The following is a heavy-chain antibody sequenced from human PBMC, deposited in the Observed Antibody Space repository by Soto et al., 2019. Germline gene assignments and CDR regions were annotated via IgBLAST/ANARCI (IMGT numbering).Heavy chain of an antibody. J-gene: IGHJ6*02. D-gene: IGHD2-8*01. Sequence: SETLCLSCTVAGGYISSSGYSWGWIRQPPGKGPEWIGTFYYSGSTYYNPSLKSRVTISVDTTKNQFFLKLNSVTAADTAVYYCAREGEYCTNGVCYPSGMDVWGQGTTVTVSS. V-gene: IGHV4-39*02. CDR3: AREGEYCTNGVCYPSGMDV. CDR2: FYYSGST. CDR1: GGYISSSGYS.